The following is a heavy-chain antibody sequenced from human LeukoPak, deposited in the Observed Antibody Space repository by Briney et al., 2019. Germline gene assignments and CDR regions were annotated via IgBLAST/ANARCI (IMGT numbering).Heavy chain of an antibody. D-gene: IGHD3-16*01. V-gene: IGHV3-30*02. CDR3: TKGQLWASGRAFDI. CDR1: GFTFSRYS. CDR2: VRDDGSSQ. Sequence: GGSLRLSCAASGFTFSRYSMSWVRQTPGKGLDWVAFVRDDGSSQNYAATVKGRFTTSRDNSKNTLYLQMNNLRPEDTAVYYCTKGQLWASGRAFDIWGQGTMVTVSS. J-gene: IGHJ3*02.